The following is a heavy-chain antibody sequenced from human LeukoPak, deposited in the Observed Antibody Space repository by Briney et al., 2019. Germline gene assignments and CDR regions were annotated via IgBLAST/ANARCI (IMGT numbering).Heavy chain of an antibody. J-gene: IGHJ3*02. V-gene: IGHV1-8*01. D-gene: IGHD3-10*01. CDR1: GYTFTSYV. CDR2: MNPNSGNT. Sequence: ASVKVSCKASGYTFTSYVINWVRQATGQGLEWMGWMNPNSGNTGYAQKFQGRVTMTRNTSISTAYMELSSLRSEDTAVYYCARDYGSGSYYNVGAFDIWGQGTMVTVSS. CDR3: ARDYGSGSYYNVGAFDI.